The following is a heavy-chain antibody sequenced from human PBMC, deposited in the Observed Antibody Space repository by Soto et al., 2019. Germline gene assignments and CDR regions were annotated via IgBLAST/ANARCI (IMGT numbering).Heavy chain of an antibody. D-gene: IGHD3-10*01. CDR1: GFSLTTSGVG. CDR3: AHHPYYGLGSYSFDY. CDR2: IYWDDDK. V-gene: IGHV2-5*02. J-gene: IGHJ4*02. Sequence: QITLKESGPTLVRHTQTLTLTCTFSGFSLTTSGVGVGWIRQPPGEALEWLAVIYWDDDKRYSSSLKSRLTITKDTSKNQVVLTMTNMDPVDTATYYCAHHPYYGLGSYSFDYWGQGTLVTVSS.